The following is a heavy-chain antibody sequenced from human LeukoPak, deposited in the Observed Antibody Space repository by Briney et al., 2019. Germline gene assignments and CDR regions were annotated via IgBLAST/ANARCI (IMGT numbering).Heavy chain of an antibody. CDR3: AKGGKWDVTPFDY. V-gene: IGHV3-23*01. CDR2: ISGGGGST. Sequence: GGSLRLSCAASGFTFTSYSMNWVRQAPGKGLEWVSTISGGGGSTYYADSVEGRFTISRDNSKNTLYLQVNSLRAEDTAVYYCAKGGKWDVTPFDYWGQGTLVTVSS. D-gene: IGHD1-26*01. CDR1: GFTFTSYS. J-gene: IGHJ4*02.